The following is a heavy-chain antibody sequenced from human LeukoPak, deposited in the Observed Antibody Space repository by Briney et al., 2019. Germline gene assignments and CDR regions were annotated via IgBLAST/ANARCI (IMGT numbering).Heavy chain of an antibody. CDR1: GGTFSSYA. CDR3: ARDMVRDGYYYYGMDV. J-gene: IGHJ6*02. CDR2: IIPILGIA. V-gene: IGHV1-69*04. D-gene: IGHD3-10*01. Sequence: ASVKVSCKASGGTFSSYAISWVRQAPGQGLEWMGRIIPILGIANYAQKFQGRVTITADKSTSTAYMELSSLRSEDTAVYYCARDMVRDGYYYYGMDVWGQGTTVTVSS.